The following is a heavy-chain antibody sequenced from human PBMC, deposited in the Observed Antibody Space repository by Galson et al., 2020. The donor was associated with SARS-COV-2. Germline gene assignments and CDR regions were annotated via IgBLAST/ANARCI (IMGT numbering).Heavy chain of an antibody. V-gene: IGHV3-23*01. J-gene: IGHJ6*03. CDR3: ARGRSRGTTILFLTYYYMDV. D-gene: IGHD6-25*01. CDR1: GFTFSSSA. Sequence: GGSLRLSCAASGFTFSSSAMSWVRQAPGKGLEWVSAIIRSGGSTYYADSVKGRLTTPRDNSKNTLYLQMNSLRAEDTAVYYCARGRSRGTTILFLTYYYMDVWGKGTTVTVSS. CDR2: IIRSGGST.